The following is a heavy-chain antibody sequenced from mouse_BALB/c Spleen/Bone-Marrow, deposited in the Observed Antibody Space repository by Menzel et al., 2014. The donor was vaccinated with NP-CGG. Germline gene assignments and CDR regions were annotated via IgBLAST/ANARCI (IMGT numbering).Heavy chain of an antibody. Sequence: EVHLVESGGGLAQPGGSLKISCAASGYAFTGYWMHWVRQAPGKGLEWIGYINPDSRKINYAQYLKDKSTITRDNATNTQYLQMTKERSEVTSRYCGQRLGNCGCFAYWGQGTLVTVSA. CDR2: INPDSRKI. D-gene: IGHD2-1*01. J-gene: IGHJ3*01. CDR1: GYAFTGYW. V-gene: IGHV4-1*02. CDR3: QRLGNCGCFAY.